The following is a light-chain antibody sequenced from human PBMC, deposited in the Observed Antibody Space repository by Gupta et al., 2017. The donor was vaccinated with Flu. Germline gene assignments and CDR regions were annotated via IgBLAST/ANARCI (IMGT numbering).Light chain of an antibody. CDR2: WAS. CDR1: QSVLYSSKNKNY. Sequence: DIVMIQPPDSLAVSLGARATINCKSSQSVLYSSKNKNYLAWYQQKPGQPPKLLIYWASTRESGVPDRFSGCGSGTDFTLTISSLQAEDVAVYYCHREYSIPRTFGQGTKLEIK. CDR3: HREYSIPRT. V-gene: IGKV4-1*01. J-gene: IGKJ1*01.